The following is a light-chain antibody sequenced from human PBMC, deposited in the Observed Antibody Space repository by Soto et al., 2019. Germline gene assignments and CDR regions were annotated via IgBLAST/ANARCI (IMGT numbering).Light chain of an antibody. J-gene: IGKJ4*01. CDR3: QKYNRAPLT. CDR2: AAS. Sequence: DIQMTQSPASLSASMGDRVTITCRASQGITNYLAWYQQKPGKVPRLLIYAASTLQSGVPSRFSGSGSGTDFTLTINGLQPEDVATYSCQKYNRAPLTFGGGTKVDIK. CDR1: QGITNY. V-gene: IGKV1-27*01.